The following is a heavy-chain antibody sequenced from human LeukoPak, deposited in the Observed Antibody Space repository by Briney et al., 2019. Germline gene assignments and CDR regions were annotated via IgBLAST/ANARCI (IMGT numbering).Heavy chain of an antibody. CDR1: GGTFSSYA. J-gene: IGHJ3*02. CDR2: IIPIFGTA. V-gene: IGHV1-69*05. Sequence: GASVKVSCKASGGTFSSYAISWVRQAPGQGLEWMGGIIPIFGTANYAQKFQGRVTITTDESTSTAYMELSSLRSEDTAVYYCARVGGGSMHFDIWGQGTMVTVSS. D-gene: IGHD2-15*01. CDR3: ARVGGGSMHFDI.